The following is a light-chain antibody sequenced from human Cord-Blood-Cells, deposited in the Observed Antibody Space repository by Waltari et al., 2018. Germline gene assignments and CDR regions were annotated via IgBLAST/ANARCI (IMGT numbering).Light chain of an antibody. CDR1: QGISSY. Sequence: IRITQSPSSFSASTGDRVTITCRASQGISSYLAWYQQKPGKAPKLLFYAASTLQSGVPSMFSGSGSETDFTLTLSCLQSEDFATYYCQQYYSYLYTFGQGTKLEIK. CDR3: QQYYSYLYT. CDR2: AAS. V-gene: IGKV1-8*01. J-gene: IGKJ2*01.